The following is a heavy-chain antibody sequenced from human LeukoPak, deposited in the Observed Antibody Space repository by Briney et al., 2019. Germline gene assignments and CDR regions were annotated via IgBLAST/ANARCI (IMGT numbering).Heavy chain of an antibody. Sequence: SVKVSCKASGGTFSSYAISWVRQAPGQGLEWMGRIIPILGIANYAQKFQGRVTITADKSTSTAYMELSSLRSEDTAVYYCARDISRGEGLFDPWGQGTLVTVSS. CDR2: IIPILGIA. CDR1: GGTFSSYA. CDR3: ARDISRGEGLFDP. J-gene: IGHJ5*02. V-gene: IGHV1-69*04. D-gene: IGHD3-16*01.